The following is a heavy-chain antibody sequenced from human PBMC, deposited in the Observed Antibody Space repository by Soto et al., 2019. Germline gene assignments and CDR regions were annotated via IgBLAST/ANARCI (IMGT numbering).Heavy chain of an antibody. D-gene: IGHD6-13*01. CDR1: GFTFSSYG. V-gene: IGHV3-33*06. CDR2: IWYDGSNK. CDR3: AKGGSSFYYYYVMDV. J-gene: IGHJ6*02. Sequence: PGGSLRLSCAASGFTFSSYGMHWVRQAPGKGLEWVAVIWYDGSNKYYADSVKGRFTISRDNSKNTLYLQMNSLRAEDTAVYYFAKGGSSFYYYYVMDVWGQGTTVTV.